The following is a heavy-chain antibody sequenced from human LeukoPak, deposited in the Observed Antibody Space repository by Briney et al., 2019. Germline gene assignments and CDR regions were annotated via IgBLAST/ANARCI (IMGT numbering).Heavy chain of an antibody. CDR1: GGSISSGNYY. Sequence: SDTLSLTRTVSGGSISSGNYYWSWIRQPAGKGLEWIGRIYTSGSTNYNPSLKSRVTISADTSNNQFSLKLSSVTAADTAVYYCARAYGSSWYNWFDPWGQGTLVTVSS. CDR2: IYTSGST. D-gene: IGHD6-13*01. CDR3: ARAYGSSWYNWFDP. J-gene: IGHJ5*02. V-gene: IGHV4-61*02.